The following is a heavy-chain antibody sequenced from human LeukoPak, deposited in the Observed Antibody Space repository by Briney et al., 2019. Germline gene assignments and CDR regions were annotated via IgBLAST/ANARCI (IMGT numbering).Heavy chain of an antibody. CDR1: GYTFTGYY. CDR2: INPNSGGT. V-gene: IGHV1-2*06. D-gene: IGHD3-22*01. J-gene: IGHJ4*02. CDR3: ARGYYYDSSGYYYV. Sequence: ASVKVSCKASGYTFTGYYMHWVRQAPGQGLEWMGRINPNSGGTNYAQKFQGRVTMTRDTSINTAYMELSRLRSDDTAVYYCARGYYYDSSGYYYVWGQGTLVTVSS.